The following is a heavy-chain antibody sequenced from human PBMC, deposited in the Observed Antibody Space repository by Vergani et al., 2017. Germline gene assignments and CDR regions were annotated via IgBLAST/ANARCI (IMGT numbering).Heavy chain of an antibody. J-gene: IGHJ6*03. CDR1: GFTFRDFY. Sequence: QVQLVESGGTLVKPGGSLILSCAASGFTFRDFYMTWIRQVPGKGLEWVSHISDSGNSINYADSVKGRFTVSRDNAKKSLYLQMTSLRVEDTAVYYCARGNXNDGFNSYYYMDVWVKGTTVTVSS. CDR3: ARGNXNDGFNSYYYMDV. D-gene: IGHD1-1*01. CDR2: ISDSGNSI. V-gene: IGHV3-11*01.